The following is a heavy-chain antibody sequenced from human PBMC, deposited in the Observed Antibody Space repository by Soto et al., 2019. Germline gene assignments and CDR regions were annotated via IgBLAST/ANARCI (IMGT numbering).Heavy chain of an antibody. CDR3: AKSVQAAAYIDY. V-gene: IGHV3-23*01. Sequence: GESLKISCAASGFTFSSYAMSWVRQAPGKGLEWVSAISGSGGSTYYADSVKGRFTISRDNSKNTLYLQMNSLRAEDTAVYYCAKSVQAAAYIDYWGQGTLVTVSS. D-gene: IGHD6-13*01. J-gene: IGHJ4*02. CDR1: GFTFSSYA. CDR2: ISGSGGST.